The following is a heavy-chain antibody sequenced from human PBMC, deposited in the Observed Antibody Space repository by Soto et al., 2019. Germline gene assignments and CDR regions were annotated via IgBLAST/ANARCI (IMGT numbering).Heavy chain of an antibody. CDR2: INPNSGGT. J-gene: IGHJ4*02. CDR1: GYTFTGYY. D-gene: IGHD6-13*01. CDR3: ARYSSSWYYFDY. Sequence: QVQLVQSGAEVKKPGASVKVSCKASGYTFTGYYMHWVRQAPGQGLEWMGWINPNSGGTNYAQKFHGRVTMTRDTSISTDDMELSRLRSDDTAVYYFARYSSSWYYFDYWGQGTLVTVSS. V-gene: IGHV1-2*02.